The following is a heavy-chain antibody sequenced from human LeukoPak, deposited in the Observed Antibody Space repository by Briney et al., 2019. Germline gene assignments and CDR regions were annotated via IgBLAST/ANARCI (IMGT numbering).Heavy chain of an antibody. V-gene: IGHV3-74*01. J-gene: IGHJ4*02. CDR1: GYTFSTPW. D-gene: IGHD6-19*01. CDR3: ATKQWLAPPPDS. CDR2: INTDGTVT. Sequence: GGSLRLSCAASGYTFSTPWMLWVRQAPGKGLESVSRINTDGTVTTYADSVKGRFTVSRDNADNTMFLQMNSVRDEDTAVYYCATKQWLAPPPDSWGQGTPVTVSS.